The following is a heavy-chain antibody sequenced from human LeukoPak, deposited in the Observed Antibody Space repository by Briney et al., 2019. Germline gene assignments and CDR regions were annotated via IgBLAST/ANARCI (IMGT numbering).Heavy chain of an antibody. Sequence: PGGSQRLSCEASGFTLSSYVTGWVRQAPGQGLEWVSLISVGGGSTYYADSVKSRFTVSRDNSKNTLYMELNSLRAEDTAVYYCARGDCSSSSCSGFYGMDVWGQGTTVTVSS. D-gene: IGHD2-2*01. V-gene: IGHV3-23*01. CDR3: ARGDCSSSSCSGFYGMDV. J-gene: IGHJ6*02. CDR1: GFTLSSYV. CDR2: ISVGGGST.